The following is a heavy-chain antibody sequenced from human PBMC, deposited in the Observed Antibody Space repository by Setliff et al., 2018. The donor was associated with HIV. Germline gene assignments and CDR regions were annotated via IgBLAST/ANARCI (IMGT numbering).Heavy chain of an antibody. J-gene: IGHJ4*02. CDR2: IHASGKT. D-gene: IGHD2-21*02. V-gene: IGHV4-4*09. CDR3: ATLDPSGGNFLAY. CDR1: GDTDFY. Sequence: TSETLSLTCTDSGDTDFYWNWIRQPPGKGLEWIGYIHASGKTNYNPSLKSRVTLALDTSEMHFSLHLTSVTAADTAVYYCATLDPSGGNFLAYWGQGTLVTVSS.